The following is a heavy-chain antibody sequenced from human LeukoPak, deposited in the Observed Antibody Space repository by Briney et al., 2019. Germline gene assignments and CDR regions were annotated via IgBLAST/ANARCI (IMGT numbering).Heavy chain of an antibody. CDR2: INHSGST. D-gene: IGHD6-19*01. CDR3: ARGRVAAAGKGRKYSSGWPFDY. V-gene: IGHV4-34*01. J-gene: IGHJ4*02. CDR1: GRPFNGYY. Sequence: SETLSLTCALYGRPFNGYYWRWIRQPPGKGLECIGQINHSGSTNYNPSIKSPITISVDTSKNQFSLKLSSVTAADTAVYYCARGRVAAAGKGRKYSSGWPFDYWGQGTLVTVSS.